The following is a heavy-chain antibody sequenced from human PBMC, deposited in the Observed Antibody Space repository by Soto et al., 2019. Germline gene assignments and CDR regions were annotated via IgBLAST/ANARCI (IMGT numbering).Heavy chain of an antibody. CDR3: ARAGTFDY. Sequence: PSETLSLTCTVSGGSISSDYWSWIRQPPGKGLEWIGYIYYSWSTNYNPSLKSRVTISVDTSKNQFSLKLSSVTAADTAVYYCARAGTFDYWGQGTLVTVSS. J-gene: IGHJ4*02. CDR1: GGSISSDY. V-gene: IGHV4-59*01. CDR2: IYYSWST.